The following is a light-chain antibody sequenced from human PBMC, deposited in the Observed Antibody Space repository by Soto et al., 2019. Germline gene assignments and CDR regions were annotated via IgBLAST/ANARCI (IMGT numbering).Light chain of an antibody. CDR1: QSINTY. CDR2: TTS. V-gene: IGKV1-39*01. CDR3: QQSYSAPIT. Sequence: DIQMTQSPSSLSASVGDRVTITCRASQSINTYLNWYQQKPGKAPNLLIYTTSSLHSGVPSRFSGSGSGTDFTLTISSLQPEDFATYYCQQSYSAPITFGGGTKVEI. J-gene: IGKJ4*01.